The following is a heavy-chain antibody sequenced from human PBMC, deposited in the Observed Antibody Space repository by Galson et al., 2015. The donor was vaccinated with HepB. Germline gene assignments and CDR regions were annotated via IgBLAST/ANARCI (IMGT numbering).Heavy chain of an antibody. CDR1: GFTFSSYA. CDR2: ISGSGGST. Sequence: SLRLSCAPSGFTFSSYAMSWVRQAPGKGLEWVSAISGSGGSTYYADSVKGRFTISRDNSKNTLFLQMSSLRADDTAIYYCAKRAGHSWFDPWGQGTLVTVSS. J-gene: IGHJ5*02. CDR3: AKRAGHSWFDP. V-gene: IGHV3-23*01.